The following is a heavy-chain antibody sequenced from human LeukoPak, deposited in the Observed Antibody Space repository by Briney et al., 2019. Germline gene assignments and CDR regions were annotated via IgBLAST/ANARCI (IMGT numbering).Heavy chain of an antibody. Sequence: GGSLRLSCAASGFTFSSYAMHWVRQGPGKGLEWVTVISLDGNSIYYVDSVKGRFTISRDNAKNSLYLQMNSLRAEDTAVYYCAREGTVRDAFDIWGQGTMVTVSS. CDR1: GFTFSSYA. J-gene: IGHJ3*02. CDR3: AREGTVRDAFDI. V-gene: IGHV3-30*04. D-gene: IGHD1/OR15-1a*01. CDR2: ISLDGNSI.